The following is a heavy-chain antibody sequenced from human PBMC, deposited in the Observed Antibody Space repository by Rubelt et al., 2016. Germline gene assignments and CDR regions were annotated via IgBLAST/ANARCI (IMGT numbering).Heavy chain of an antibody. Sequence: QVQLQQWGAGLLKPSETLSLTCAVYGGSFSGYYWSWTRQPPGKGLEWIGEINHSGSTNYNPSLKSRATMSVDTSKNQFTLKLSSVTAADTAIYYCASGGGSYALDFWGQGTLVTVSA. J-gene: IGHJ4*02. V-gene: IGHV4-34*01. D-gene: IGHD1-26*01. CDR1: GGSFSGYY. CDR2: INHSGST. CDR3: ASGGGSYALDF.